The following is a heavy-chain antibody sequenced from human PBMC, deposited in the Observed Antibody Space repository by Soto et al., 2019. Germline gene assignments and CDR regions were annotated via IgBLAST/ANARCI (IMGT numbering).Heavy chain of an antibody. J-gene: IGHJ6*02. D-gene: IGHD6-6*01. CDR1: GFTVSSNY. V-gene: IGHV3-53*01. CDR3: ARDERFSSSSSYYYYYGMDV. Sequence: GGSLRLSCAASGFTVSSNYVSWVRQAPGKGLEWVSVIYSGGSTYYADSVKGRFTISRDNSKNTLYLQMNSLRAEDTAVYYCARDERFSSSSSYYYYYGMDVWGQGTTVTVSS. CDR2: IYSGGST.